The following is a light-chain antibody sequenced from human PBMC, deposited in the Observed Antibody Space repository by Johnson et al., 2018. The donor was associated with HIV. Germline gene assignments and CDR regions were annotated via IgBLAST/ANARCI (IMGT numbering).Light chain of an antibody. CDR3: GTWDNSLDAYV. Sequence: QSVLTQPPSVSAAPGQKVTISCSGSSSDMGNYAVSWYQQLPGTAPKLLIYGTTKRPSGIPDRFSGSKSGTSATLGITGLQAGDEADYYCGTWDNSLDAYVFGTGTRVAVL. CDR1: SSDMGNYA. J-gene: IGLJ1*01. V-gene: IGLV1-51*01. CDR2: GTT.